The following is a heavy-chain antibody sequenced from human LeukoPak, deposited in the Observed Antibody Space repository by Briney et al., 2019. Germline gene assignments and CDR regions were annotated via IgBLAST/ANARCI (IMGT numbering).Heavy chain of an antibody. V-gene: IGHV3-53*01. Sequence: PGGSLRLSCAASGFTVSSNYMSWVRQAPGKGLEWVSVIYSGGSTYYADSVKGRFTISGDNSKNTLYLQMNSLRAEDTAVYYCARERDSSGLDHWGQGTLVTVSS. CDR2: IYSGGST. D-gene: IGHD3-22*01. J-gene: IGHJ4*02. CDR3: ARERDSSGLDH. CDR1: GFTVSSNY.